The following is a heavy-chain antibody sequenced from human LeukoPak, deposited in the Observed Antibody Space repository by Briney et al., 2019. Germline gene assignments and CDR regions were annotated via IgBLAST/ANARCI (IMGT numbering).Heavy chain of an antibody. CDR2: INHSGST. CDR3: ARADIVLMVYAFDY. Sequence: SETLSLTCAVYGGSFSGYYWSWIRQPPGKGLEWIGEINHSGSTNYNPSLKSRVTISVDTSKNQFSLTLSSVTAADTAVYYCARADIVLMVYAFDYWGQGTLVTVSS. CDR1: GGSFSGYY. V-gene: IGHV4-34*01. J-gene: IGHJ4*02. D-gene: IGHD2-8*01.